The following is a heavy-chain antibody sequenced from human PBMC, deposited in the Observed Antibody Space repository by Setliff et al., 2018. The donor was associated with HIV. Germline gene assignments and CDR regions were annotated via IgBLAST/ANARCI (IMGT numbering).Heavy chain of an antibody. CDR1: GFTVSSNY. Sequence: PGGSLRLSCAASGFTVSSNYMNWVRQVPGKGLQWVSYINTRSSTIYYADSVKGRFTISRDNARNSLYLQMNSLRAEDTAVYYCARDRSCGSASCYLGDFDYWGQGTLVTVSS. CDR2: INTRSSTI. V-gene: IGHV3-48*01. D-gene: IGHD2-2*01. CDR3: ARDRSCGSASCYLGDFDY. J-gene: IGHJ4*02.